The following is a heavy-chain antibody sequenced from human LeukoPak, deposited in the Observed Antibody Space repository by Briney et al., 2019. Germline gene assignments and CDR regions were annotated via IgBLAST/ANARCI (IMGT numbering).Heavy chain of an antibody. CDR2: IWYDGSNK. CDR1: GFTFSSYG. J-gene: IGHJ5*02. CDR3: AKDLAVAVAGTVA. D-gene: IGHD6-19*01. V-gene: IGHV3-33*06. Sequence: PGRSLRLSCAASGFTFSSYGMHWVRQAPGKGLEWVAVIWYDGSNKYYAGSVKGRFTISRDNSKNTLYLQMNSLRAEDTAVYYCAKDLAVAVAGTVAWGQGTLVTVSS.